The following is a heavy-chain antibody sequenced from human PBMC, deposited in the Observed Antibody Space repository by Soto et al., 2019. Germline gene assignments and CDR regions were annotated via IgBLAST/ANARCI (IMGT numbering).Heavy chain of an antibody. CDR2: IYYSGST. Sequence: SETLSLTCTVSGGSISSGGYYWSWIRQHPGKGLEWIGYIYYSGSTYYNPSLKSRVTISVDTSKNQFSLKLSSVTAADTAVYYCAREGDSSGWHGGGRDAFDIWGQGTMVTV. CDR1: GGSISSGGYY. D-gene: IGHD6-19*01. J-gene: IGHJ3*02. V-gene: IGHV4-31*03. CDR3: AREGDSSGWHGGGRDAFDI.